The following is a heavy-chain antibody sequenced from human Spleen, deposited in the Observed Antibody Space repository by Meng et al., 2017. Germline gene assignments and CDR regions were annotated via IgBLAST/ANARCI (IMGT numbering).Heavy chain of an antibody. CDR3: ARAGGSS. CDR2: INHSGST. Sequence: QEQLPEAGPGRVRPSETLSLTCTVSGGSVSSGSYYWSWIRQPPGKGLEWIGEINHSGSTNYNPSLKSRVTISVDTSKNQFSLKLSSVTAADTAVYYCARAGGSSWGQGTLVTVFS. J-gene: IGHJ4*02. D-gene: IGHD6-13*01. V-gene: IGHV4-61*01. CDR1: GGSVSSGSYY.